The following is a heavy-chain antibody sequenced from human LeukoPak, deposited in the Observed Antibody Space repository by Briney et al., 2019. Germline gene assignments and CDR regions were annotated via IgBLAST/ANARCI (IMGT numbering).Heavy chain of an antibody. Sequence: SETLSLTCTVAGGSISSNYWSWVRQPAGKGLEWIGRVYISGNTNYNPSLQSRVTISIDTSKNQFSLKLSSVTAADTAVYYCARSLTESIYKWLVADYYFDYWGQGTLVTVSS. J-gene: IGHJ4*02. CDR3: ARSLTESIYKWLVADYYFDY. V-gene: IGHV4-4*07. CDR2: VYISGNT. D-gene: IGHD6-19*01. CDR1: GGSISSNY.